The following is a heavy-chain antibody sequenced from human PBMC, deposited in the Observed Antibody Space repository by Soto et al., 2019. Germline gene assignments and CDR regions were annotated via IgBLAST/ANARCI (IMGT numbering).Heavy chain of an antibody. J-gene: IGHJ5*02. D-gene: IGHD3-22*01. CDR2: IIPIFGTA. CDR3: AREPWRDYYDSSGYSSS. Sequence: SVKVSCKASGGTFSSYAISWVRQAPGQGLEWMGGIIPIFGTANYAQKFQGRVTITADESTSTAYMELSSLRSEDTAGYYCAREPWRDYYDSSGYSSSWGQGTLVTVSS. V-gene: IGHV1-69*13. CDR1: GGTFSSYA.